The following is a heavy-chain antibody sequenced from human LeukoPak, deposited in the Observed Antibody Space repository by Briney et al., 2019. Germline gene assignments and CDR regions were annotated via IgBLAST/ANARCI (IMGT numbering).Heavy chain of an antibody. CDR2: IYYSGST. D-gene: IGHD3-3*01. CDR3: ARSYDFWSGYYNVFDY. Sequence: PSETLSLTCTVSGGSISSYYWSWIRQPPGKGLEWIGYIYYSGSTNYNPSLKSRVTISVDTSKNQFSLKLSSVTAADTAVYYCARSYDFWSGYYNVFDYWGQGTLVTVSS. V-gene: IGHV4-59*01. J-gene: IGHJ4*02. CDR1: GGSISSYY.